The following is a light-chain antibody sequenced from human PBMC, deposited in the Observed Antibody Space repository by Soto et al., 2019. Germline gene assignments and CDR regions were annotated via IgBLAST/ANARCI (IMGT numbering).Light chain of an antibody. Sequence: DIQLTQSPSFLSASVGDRVTITCRASQGISSYLAWYQQKPGKAPKLLIYAASNVQSGVPSRFSGSGSGTEFTRTISSLQPEDFATYYCQQLNSFGPGTKVDIK. J-gene: IGKJ3*01. CDR1: QGISSY. CDR2: AAS. V-gene: IGKV1-9*01. CDR3: QQLNS.